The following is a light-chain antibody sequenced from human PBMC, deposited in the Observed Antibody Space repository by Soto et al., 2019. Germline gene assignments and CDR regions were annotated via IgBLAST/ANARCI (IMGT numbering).Light chain of an antibody. CDR2: AAS. CDR1: QGISSY. Sequence: IQLTQSPSSLSASVGDRITITCRASQGISSYLAWYQQKPGKAPELLIYAASTLQSGVPSRFSGSGSGTDFTLTISSLQPEDFATYYCQQLRSYPATFGGGTKVEIK. V-gene: IGKV1-9*01. J-gene: IGKJ4*01. CDR3: QQLRSYPAT.